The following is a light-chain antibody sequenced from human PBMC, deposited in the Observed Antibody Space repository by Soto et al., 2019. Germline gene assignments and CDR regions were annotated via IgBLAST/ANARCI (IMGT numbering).Light chain of an antibody. J-gene: IGKJ1*01. CDR2: GAS. CDR1: QSVRSS. Sequence: DIVMTQSPATLSVSPVERATLSCRASQSVRSSIAWYQHKPGQAPRLLIYGASTRATGIPARISGSGSGTEFTLTISSLQSEDFAVYDCQQYNNWPQTFGQGTKVDIK. V-gene: IGKV3-15*01. CDR3: QQYNNWPQT.